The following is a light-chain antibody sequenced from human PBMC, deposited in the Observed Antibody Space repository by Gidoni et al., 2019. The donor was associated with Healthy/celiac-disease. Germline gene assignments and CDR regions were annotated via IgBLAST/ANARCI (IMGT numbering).Light chain of an antibody. CDR2: CDS. Sequence: SYVLTQPPSVSVAPGKTARSTCRGNHIGSKSVHWYQQKPGQAPVLVLYCDSDRPSGITDRFSGSNSGNTATLTISRVAAGDEADSYCQVWDSSSVVFGGWTQLTVL. J-gene: IGLJ2*01. CDR1: HIGSKS. V-gene: IGLV3-21*04. CDR3: QVWDSSSVV.